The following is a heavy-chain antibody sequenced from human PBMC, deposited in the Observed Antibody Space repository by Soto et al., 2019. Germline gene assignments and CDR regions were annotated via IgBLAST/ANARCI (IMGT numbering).Heavy chain of an antibody. D-gene: IGHD6-13*01. CDR2: IYPGDSDT. CDR1: GYSFTSYW. Sequence: PGESLKISCKGSGYSFTSYWIGWVRQMPGKGLEWMGIIYPGDSDTRYSPSFQGQVTISADKSISTAYLQWSSLKASDTAMYYCARREGSSWTPYRRSYWYFDLWGRGTLVTVSS. CDR3: ARREGSSWTPYRRSYWYFDL. V-gene: IGHV5-51*01. J-gene: IGHJ2*01.